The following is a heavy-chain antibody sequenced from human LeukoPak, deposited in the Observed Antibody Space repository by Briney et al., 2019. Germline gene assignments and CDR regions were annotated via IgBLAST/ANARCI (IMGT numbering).Heavy chain of an antibody. D-gene: IGHD2-15*01. J-gene: IGHJ4*02. Sequence: SETLSLTCTVSGYSISSGYYWGWIRQPPGKGLEWIGSIYHSGSTYYNPSLKSRVTISVDTSKNQFFLKLSSVTAADTAVYYCARVVVVVAATHFDYWGQGTLVTVSS. CDR1: GYSISSGYY. CDR2: IYHSGST. V-gene: IGHV4-38-2*02. CDR3: ARVVVVVAATHFDY.